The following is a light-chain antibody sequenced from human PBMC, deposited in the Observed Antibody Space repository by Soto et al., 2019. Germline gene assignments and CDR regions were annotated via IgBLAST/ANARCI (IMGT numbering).Light chain of an antibody. V-gene: IGLV2-23*01. J-gene: IGLJ1*01. Sequence: QSVLTRPASVSGSPGQSITISCTGSSSAVGSYRLVSWYQHHPGKVPKLIIYEGSKRPSGVSNRFSGSEPGNTASLTISGLQAEDEADYYCCSSAPSRTFVFGTGTKVTVL. CDR1: SSAVGSYRL. CDR3: CSSAPSRTFV. CDR2: EGS.